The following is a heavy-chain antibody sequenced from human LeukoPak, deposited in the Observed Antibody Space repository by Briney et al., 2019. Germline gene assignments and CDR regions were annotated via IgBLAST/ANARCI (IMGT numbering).Heavy chain of an antibody. CDR1: GYTFTSYY. CDR3: ARDQNLIVATRCLDY. J-gene: IGHJ4*02. D-gene: IGHD5-12*01. V-gene: IGHV1-46*01. CDR2: INPSGGST. Sequence: PGASVKVSCKASGYTFTSYYMHWVRQAPGQGLEWMGIINPSGGSTSYAQKFQGRVTMTRDTSTSTVYMELSSLRSEDTAVYYCARDQNLIVATRCLDYWGQGTLVTVSS.